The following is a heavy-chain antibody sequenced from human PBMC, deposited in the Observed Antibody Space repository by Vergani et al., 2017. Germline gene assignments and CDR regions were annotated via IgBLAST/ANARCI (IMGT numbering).Heavy chain of an antibody. V-gene: IGHV4-30-4*08. CDR2: IYYSGIN. CDR1: GGSISSGDYY. D-gene: IGHD3-10*01. Sequence: QVQLQESGPGLVKPSQTLSLTCTVSGGSISSGDYYWSWIRQTPGKGLEWIGYIYYSGINYYHPSLKSRFTISVDTSKNQFSLKLSSVTAADTAVYYCARDLWKSYGSGSYYYYYGMDVWGQGTTVTVSS. CDR3: ARDLWKSYGSGSYYYYYGMDV. J-gene: IGHJ6*02.